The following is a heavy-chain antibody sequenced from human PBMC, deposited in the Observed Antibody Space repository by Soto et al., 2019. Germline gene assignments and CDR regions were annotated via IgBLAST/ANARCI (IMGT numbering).Heavy chain of an antibody. CDR2: IFPEDSDT. V-gene: IGHV5-51*01. CDR3: ARTSVDTITGPYAVDV. Sequence: GEALKISCKASGYSFTNYWIGWVRQMPGKGLGWVGIIFPEDSDTRHSPSFQGQVNISADKSINTAYLQWSSLKASDTAIYYCARTSVDTITGPYAVDVWGQGTTVTVSS. J-gene: IGHJ6*02. CDR1: GYSFTNYW. D-gene: IGHD5-18*01.